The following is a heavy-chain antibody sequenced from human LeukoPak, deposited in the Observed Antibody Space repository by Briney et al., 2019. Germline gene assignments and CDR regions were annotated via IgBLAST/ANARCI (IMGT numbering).Heavy chain of an antibody. CDR1: GGSFSGYY. Sequence: SETLSLTCAVYGGSFSGYYWSWIRQPPGKGLEWIGEINHSGSTNYNPSLKSRVTISVDTSKNQFSLKLSSVTAADTAVYYCARGKYYDGSGYYPSYYYYYGMDVWGQGTTVTVSS. CDR3: ARGKYYDGSGYYPSYYYYYGMDV. J-gene: IGHJ6*02. V-gene: IGHV4-34*01. D-gene: IGHD3-22*01. CDR2: INHSGST.